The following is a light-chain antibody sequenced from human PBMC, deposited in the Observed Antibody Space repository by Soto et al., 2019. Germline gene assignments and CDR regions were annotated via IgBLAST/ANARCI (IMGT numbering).Light chain of an antibody. CDR2: DAS. V-gene: IGKV3-11*01. CDR3: QQRSNWPST. CDR1: QSVSGY. Sequence: EIVLTQSPATLSLSPGERATLSCRASQSVSGYLAWYQQKPGQAPRLLMYDASNRATGIQARCSGSGSGTDFTLTISSLEPEDFTVYYCQQRSNWPSTFGGGTKVEIK. J-gene: IGKJ4*01.